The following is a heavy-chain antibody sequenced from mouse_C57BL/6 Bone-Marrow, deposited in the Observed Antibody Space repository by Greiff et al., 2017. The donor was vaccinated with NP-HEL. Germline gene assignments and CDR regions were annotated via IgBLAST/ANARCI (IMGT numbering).Heavy chain of an antibody. D-gene: IGHD1-1*01. Sequence: QVQLQQSGTELVKPGASVKLSCKASGYTFTSYWMHWVKQRPGQGLEWIGNINPSNGGTNYNEKFKSKATLTVDKSSSTAYMQLSSLTSEDSAAYYCARRGTTVVKDYFDYWGQGTTLTVSS. CDR3: ARRGTTVVKDYFDY. CDR1: GYTFTSYW. V-gene: IGHV1-53*01. J-gene: IGHJ2*01. CDR2: INPSNGGT.